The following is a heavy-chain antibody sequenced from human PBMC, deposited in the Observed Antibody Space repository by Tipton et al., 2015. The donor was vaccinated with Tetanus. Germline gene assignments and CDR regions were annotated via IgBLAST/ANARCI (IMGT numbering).Heavy chain of an antibody. CDR3: ARRDYSDSSVDN. Sequence: TLSLTCTVSGGSISSGTYYWGWIRQHPGKGLEWIGSIYFSGSTYYNPSLRSRVTIYVDTSKKQFSLRLSSVTAADTAVYYCARRDYSDSSVDNWGQGTLVTVSS. CDR1: GGSISSGTYY. D-gene: IGHD3-22*01. J-gene: IGHJ4*02. CDR2: IYFSGST. V-gene: IGHV4-39*01.